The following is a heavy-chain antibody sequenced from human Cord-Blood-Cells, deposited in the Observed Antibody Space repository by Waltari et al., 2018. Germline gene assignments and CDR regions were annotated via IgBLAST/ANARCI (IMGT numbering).Heavy chain of an antibody. D-gene: IGHD3-3*01. CDR2: INPNSGGT. V-gene: IGHV1-2*04. J-gene: IGHJ4*02. CDR3: ATQLEAAYYFDY. CDR1: GYTFTGYY. Sequence: QVQLVPSGAEVKKPGASVKVSCKASGYTFTGYYMHRVGQAPGQGLEWMGWINPNSGGTNYAQKFQGWVTMTRDTSISTAYMELSRLRSDDTAVYYCATQLEAAYYFDYWGQGTLVTVSS.